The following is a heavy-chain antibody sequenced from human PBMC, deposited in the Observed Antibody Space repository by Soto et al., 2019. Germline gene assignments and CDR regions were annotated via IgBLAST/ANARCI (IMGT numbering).Heavy chain of an antibody. Sequence: QVQLVQSGAEVKKPGASVKVSCKASGYTFTSYGISWVRQAPGQGLEWMGWINAYNGNTNYAQKLXGRLTMTTATSTSTAYMERRSLRSDDPAVYYCARVLPPFDPWGQGTLVTVSS. CDR1: GYTFTSYG. J-gene: IGHJ5*02. V-gene: IGHV1-18*01. CDR2: INAYNGNT. CDR3: ARVLPPFDP.